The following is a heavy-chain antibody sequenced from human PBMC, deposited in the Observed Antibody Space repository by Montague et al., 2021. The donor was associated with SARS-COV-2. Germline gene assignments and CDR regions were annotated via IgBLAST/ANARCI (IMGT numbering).Heavy chain of an antibody. D-gene: IGHD3-16*01. CDR3: ARDDPYDRLDP. V-gene: IGHV4-59*12. CDR2: IYYSGST. CDR1: GGSINNYY. J-gene: IGHJ5*02. Sequence: SETLSLTCTVSGGSINNYYWSWIRQPPGKGLEWIGYIYYSGSTNYNPSLKIRVNISVDPSKNQFSLKMSSVTAADTAVYYCARDDPYDRLDPWGQGTLVTVSS.